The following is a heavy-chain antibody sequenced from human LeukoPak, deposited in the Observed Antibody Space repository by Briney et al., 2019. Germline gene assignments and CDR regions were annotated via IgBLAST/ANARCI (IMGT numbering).Heavy chain of an antibody. CDR3: ARGRFDPLTGYEYYHDY. Sequence: SETLSLTCTVSGGSISSYYWSWIRQPPGKGLEWIGYIYNSGSTNYNPSLKSRVTISVDTSKNQFSLKLSSVTAADTAVYYCARGRFDPLTGYEYYHDYWGQGTLVTVSS. D-gene: IGHD3-9*01. V-gene: IGHV4-59*08. CDR2: IYNSGST. CDR1: GGSISSYY. J-gene: IGHJ4*02.